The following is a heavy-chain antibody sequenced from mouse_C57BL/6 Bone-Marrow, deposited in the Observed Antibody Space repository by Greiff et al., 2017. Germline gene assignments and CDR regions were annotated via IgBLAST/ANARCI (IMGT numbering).Heavy chain of an antibody. CDR1: GYTFTDYY. Sequence: VQLQQSGPVLVKPGASVKMSCKASGYTFTDYYMNWVKQSHGKSLEWIGVINPYNGGTSYNQKFKGKATLTVDKSSSTAYMELNSLTSEDSAVYYCARLWLRRGYWYFDVWGTGTTVTVSS. CDR3: ARLWLRRGYWYFDV. CDR2: INPYNGGT. D-gene: IGHD2-2*01. J-gene: IGHJ1*03. V-gene: IGHV1-19*01.